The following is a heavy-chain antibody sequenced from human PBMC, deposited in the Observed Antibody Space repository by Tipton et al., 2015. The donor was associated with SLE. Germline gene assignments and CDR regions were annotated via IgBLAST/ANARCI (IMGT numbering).Heavy chain of an antibody. CDR3: ARDLIGVTTGYYYYYYMDV. Sequence: GLVKPSETLSLTCTVSGGSISSYYWSWIRQPPGKGLEWIGYIYYSGSTYYNPSLKSRVTISVDTSKNQFSLKLSSVTAADTAVYYCARDLIGVTTGYYYYYYMDVWGKGTTVTVSS. J-gene: IGHJ6*03. D-gene: IGHD4-11*01. CDR1: GGSISSYY. V-gene: IGHV4-59*12. CDR2: IYYSGST.